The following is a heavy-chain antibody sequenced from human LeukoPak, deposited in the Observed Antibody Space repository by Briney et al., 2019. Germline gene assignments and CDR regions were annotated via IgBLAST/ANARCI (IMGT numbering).Heavy chain of an antibody. CDR1: GGSISSGDYY. D-gene: IGHD4-17*01. CDR3: ARQTYGDSPFDY. J-gene: IGHJ4*02. Sequence: KPSETLSLTCTVSGGSISSGDYYWSWIRQPPGKGLEWIGYIYYSGSTYYNPSLKSRVTISVDTSKNQFSLKLCSVTAADTAVYYCARQTYGDSPFDYWGQGTLVTVSS. CDR2: IYYSGST. V-gene: IGHV4-30-4*01.